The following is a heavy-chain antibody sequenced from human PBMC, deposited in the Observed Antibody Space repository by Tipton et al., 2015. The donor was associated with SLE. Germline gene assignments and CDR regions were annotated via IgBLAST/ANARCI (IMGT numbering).Heavy chain of an antibody. CDR3: ARTMFGVVIAIWFDP. CDR2: ISGNNGNT. J-gene: IGHJ5*02. CDR1: GYSFTSHG. D-gene: IGHD3-3*01. Sequence: QVQLVQSGPEVKKPGASVKVSCKTSGYSFTSHGVSWVRQAPGQGLEWMGWISGNNGNTNYAERFRGRVTMTANTSSDTAYMELRSLRPDDTAIYYCARTMFGVVIAIWFDPWGQGTLISVSS. V-gene: IGHV1-18*01.